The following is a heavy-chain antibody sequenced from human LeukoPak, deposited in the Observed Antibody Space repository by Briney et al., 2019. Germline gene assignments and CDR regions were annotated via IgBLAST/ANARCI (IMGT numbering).Heavy chain of an antibody. CDR1: GFTFDDYA. J-gene: IGHJ4*02. D-gene: IGHD6-13*01. CDR2: ISWNSGST. Sequence: GGSLRLSCAASGFTFDDYAMPWVRQAPGKGLEWVSGISWNSGSTGYADSVKGRFTISRDNAKNSLYLQMNSLRAEDTALYYCAKDISSSWNYYFDYWGQGTLVTVSS. CDR3: AKDISSSWNYYFDY. V-gene: IGHV3-9*01.